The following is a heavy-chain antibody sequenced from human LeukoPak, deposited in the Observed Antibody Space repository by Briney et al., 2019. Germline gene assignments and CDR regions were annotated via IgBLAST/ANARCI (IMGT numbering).Heavy chain of an antibody. Sequence: SGTLSLTCAVSVGSISSGNWWTWVRQSPGKGLEWIGEIYHNGTRNYNPSLKSRVTISADTSKNQFSLKLSSVTAADTAVYYCARAVAGHYFDYWGQGTLVTVSS. CDR3: ARAVAGHYFDY. D-gene: IGHD6-19*01. V-gene: IGHV4-4*02. CDR2: IYHNGTR. CDR1: VGSISSGNW. J-gene: IGHJ4*02.